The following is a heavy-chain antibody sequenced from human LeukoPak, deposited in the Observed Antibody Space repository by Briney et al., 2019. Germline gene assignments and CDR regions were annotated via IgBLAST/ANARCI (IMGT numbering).Heavy chain of an antibody. D-gene: IGHD2-15*01. J-gene: IGHJ4*02. V-gene: IGHV3-21*01. CDR3: ARGGDMRRYFDY. CDR1: GFTFSSYS. Sequence: GGSLRLSCAGSGFTFSSYSMNWVRQAPGKGLEWVSSISGSSSYIYYADSVKGRFIISRDNAKNSLYLQMNSLRAEDTAVYYCARGGDMRRYFDYWGQGTLVTVSS. CDR2: ISGSSSYI.